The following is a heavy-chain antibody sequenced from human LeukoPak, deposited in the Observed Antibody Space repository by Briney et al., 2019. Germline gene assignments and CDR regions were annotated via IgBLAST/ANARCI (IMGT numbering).Heavy chain of an antibody. CDR2: MNPDSGNT. CDR1: GYTFTSYD. Sequence: EASVTVSCTASGYTFTSYDINWVRQATGQGLEWMGWMNPDSGNTGYAQKFQGRVTITKNTALTTAYMELSSLRSEDTAIYFCARGLMRNPFDYWGQGTLVTVSS. V-gene: IGHV1-8*03. CDR3: ARGLMRNPFDY. J-gene: IGHJ4*02.